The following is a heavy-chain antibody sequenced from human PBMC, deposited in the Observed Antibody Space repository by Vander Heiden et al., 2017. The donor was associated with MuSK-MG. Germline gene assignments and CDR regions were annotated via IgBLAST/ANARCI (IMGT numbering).Heavy chain of an antibody. D-gene: IGHD3-22*01. CDR2: INHSGST. CDR3: ARGPRYYYDSSGYSIDY. CDR1: GGSFSGYY. V-gene: IGHV4-34*01. Sequence: QVQLQQWGAGLLKPSETLSLTCAVYGGSFSGYYWSWIRQPPGKGLEWIGEINHSGSTNYNPSLKSRVTISVDTSKNQFSLKLSSVTAADTAVYYCARGPRYYYDSSGYSIDYWGQGTLVTVSS. J-gene: IGHJ4*02.